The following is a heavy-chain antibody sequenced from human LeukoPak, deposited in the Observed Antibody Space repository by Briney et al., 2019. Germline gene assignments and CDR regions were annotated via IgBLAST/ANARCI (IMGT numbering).Heavy chain of an antibody. CDR3: ARWVAIMTH. V-gene: IGHV1-46*01. J-gene: IGHJ4*02. D-gene: IGHD5-24*01. Sequence: GASVKVSCKASGYTFTSYYIHWVRQAPGQGLEWTGILNPTDGSTRYSQKFQGRVTMTRDTSTSTVYMELSSLRSEDTAVYYCARWVAIMTHWGQGTLVTVSS. CDR2: LNPTDGST. CDR1: GYTFTSYY.